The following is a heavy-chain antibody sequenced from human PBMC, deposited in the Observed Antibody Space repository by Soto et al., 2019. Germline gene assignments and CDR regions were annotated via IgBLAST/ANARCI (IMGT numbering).Heavy chain of an antibody. V-gene: IGHV4-59*01. CDR3: AREGNLGRWIQPLDS. Sequence: SETLSLTCTVSGGSISSYYWSWIRQPPGKGLEWIGNIHYNGNTKYSPSLKSRVTTSVDTSKNHFSLKLISVTTADTAVYFCAREGNLGRWIQPLDSWGQGTLVTVSS. CDR1: GGSISSYY. CDR2: IHYNGNT. D-gene: IGHD2-2*03. J-gene: IGHJ4*02.